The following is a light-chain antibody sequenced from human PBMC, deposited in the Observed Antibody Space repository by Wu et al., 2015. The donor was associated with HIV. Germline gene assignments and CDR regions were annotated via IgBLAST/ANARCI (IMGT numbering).Light chain of an antibody. CDR2: SAS. CDR3: QQRSNWPPGFT. V-gene: IGKV3-11*01. CDR1: QSVSSS. Sequence: EIVLTQSPATLSLSPGERASLSCRASQSVSSSLAWYQHKSGQAPRLLIYSASVRATGVSDRFSGSGSGTDFTLTISSLEPEDFAVYYCQQRSNWPPGFTFGPGTKVDIK. J-gene: IGKJ3*01.